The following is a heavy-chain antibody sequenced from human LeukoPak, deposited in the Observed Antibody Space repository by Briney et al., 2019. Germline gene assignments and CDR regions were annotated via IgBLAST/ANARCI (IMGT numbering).Heavy chain of an antibody. V-gene: IGHV4-34*01. D-gene: IGHD3-22*01. CDR3: ARGPISYYYDSSGRRGNDY. Sequence: SETLSLTCAVYSGSFSGYYWSWIRQPPGKGLEWIGEINHSGSTNYNPSLKSRVTISVDTSKNQFSLKLSSVTAADTAVYYCARGPISYYYDSSGRRGNDYWGQGTLVTVSS. J-gene: IGHJ4*02. CDR1: SGSFSGYY. CDR2: INHSGST.